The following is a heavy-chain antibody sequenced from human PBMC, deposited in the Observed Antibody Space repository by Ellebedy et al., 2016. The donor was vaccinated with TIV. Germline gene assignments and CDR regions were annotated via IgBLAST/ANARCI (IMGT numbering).Heavy chain of an antibody. J-gene: IGHJ6*02. CDR1: GASISRYY. D-gene: IGHD3-3*01. CDR3: AREGMTIFVVLLSPGSLDG. V-gene: IGHV4-59*12. CDR2: VYYSGNT. Sequence: MPSETLSLTCTVSGASISRYYWSWIRQPPGKGLEWIGYVYYSGNTKYNPSLKRRVTIAVDTPKNQISLTLRSVTAADTAVYYCAREGMTIFVVLLSPGSLDGWGQGTTVTVSS.